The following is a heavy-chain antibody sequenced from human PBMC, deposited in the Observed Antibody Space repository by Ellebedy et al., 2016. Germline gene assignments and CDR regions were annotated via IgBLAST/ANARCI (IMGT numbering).Heavy chain of an antibody. CDR2: ISGDATSI. CDR1: GFSFTSSW. CDR3: ARGAPYSSSDN. D-gene: IGHD3-22*01. Sequence: HTGGSLRLSCAASGFSFTSSWMHWVRHVPGKGLVWVSRISGDATSISYADSVKGRFTISRDNAKNTLYLQMSGLRAEDTAVYYCARGAPYSSSDNWGQGTLVTVSS. V-gene: IGHV3-74*01. J-gene: IGHJ4*02.